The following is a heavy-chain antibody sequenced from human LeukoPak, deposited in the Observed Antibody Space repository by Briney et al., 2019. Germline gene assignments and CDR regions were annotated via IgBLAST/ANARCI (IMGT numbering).Heavy chain of an antibody. Sequence: PGGSLRLSCAASGFTFNNYWMHWVRQAPGKGLEWIGSIYYSGSTYYNPSLKSRVTISVDTSKNQFSLKLSSVTAADTAVYYCSTIFAWDYYGMDVWGQGTTVTVSS. V-gene: IGHV4-59*05. D-gene: IGHD3-3*01. J-gene: IGHJ6*02. CDR2: IYYSGST. CDR3: STIFAWDYYGMDV. CDR1: GFTFNNYW.